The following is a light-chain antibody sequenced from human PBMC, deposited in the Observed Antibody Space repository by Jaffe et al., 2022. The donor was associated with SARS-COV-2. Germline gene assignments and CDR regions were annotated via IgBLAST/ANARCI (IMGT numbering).Light chain of an antibody. J-gene: IGLJ1*01. CDR3: CSYAGSVTYV. Sequence: QSALTQPASVSGSPGQSIAISCTGTSDNVGNYNLVSWYQHHPGKAPKPIIYEGNKRPSGVSNRFSGSQSGSTASLTISGLQAEDEADYYCCSYAGSVTYVFGTGTKVTVL. CDR2: EGN. V-gene: IGLV2-23*01. CDR1: SDNVGNYNL.